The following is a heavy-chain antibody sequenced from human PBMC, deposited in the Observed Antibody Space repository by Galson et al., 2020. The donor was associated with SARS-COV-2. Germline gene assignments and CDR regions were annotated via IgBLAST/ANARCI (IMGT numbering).Heavy chain of an antibody. CDR1: GYSISSGYF. D-gene: IGHD3-22*01. V-gene: IGHV4-38-2*02. Sequence: SETLSLTCTVSGYSISSGYFWGWIRRPPGKGLEWIGSLYHSGSTYYNPSLKSRVTISVDTSKNQFSLRLSSVTAADTAVYYCAREFQGGYYDTSGRPLGWDFDLWGRGTLVTGSS. CDR2: LYHSGST. CDR3: AREFQGGYYDTSGRPLGWDFDL. J-gene: IGHJ2*01.